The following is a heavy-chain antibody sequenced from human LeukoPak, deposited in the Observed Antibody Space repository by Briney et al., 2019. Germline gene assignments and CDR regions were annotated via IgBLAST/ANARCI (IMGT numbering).Heavy chain of an antibody. D-gene: IGHD3-22*01. V-gene: IGHV3-53*01. CDR3: ARDVGYYYDGSGAY. J-gene: IGHJ4*02. CDR2: IHSGGNT. Sequence: GGSLRLSCAASGFTVSSNYMSWVRQALGKGLEWVSVIHSGGNTYYADSVKGRFTISRDNSKNTLYLQMHSLRAEDTAVYYCARDVGYYYDGSGAYWGQGTLVTVSS. CDR1: GFTVSSNY.